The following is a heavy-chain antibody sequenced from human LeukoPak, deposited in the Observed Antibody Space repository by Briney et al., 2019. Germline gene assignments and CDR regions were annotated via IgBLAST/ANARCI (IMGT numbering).Heavy chain of an antibody. J-gene: IGHJ4*02. V-gene: IGHV4-31*03. CDR2: IYNSGLT. D-gene: IGHD3-22*01. CDR3: VSYYYDRSVYTDY. Sequence: SQTLSLTCSVSGGSIYRGNYYWSSVRQHPRKCPELSGYIYNSGLTHSDPSLMSRFTVSLDTSKNQFSLRLSSVTAADSAVYYCVSYYYDRSVYTDYWGQGTLVTVSS. CDR1: GGSIYRGNYY.